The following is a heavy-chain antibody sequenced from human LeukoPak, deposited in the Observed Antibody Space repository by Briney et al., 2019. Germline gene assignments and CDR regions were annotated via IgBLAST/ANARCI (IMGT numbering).Heavy chain of an antibody. V-gene: IGHV4-34*01. Sequence: SETLSLTCAVYGGTFRGYYWSWIRQPPGKGLEWIGEMNHSGSTNYNLSLKSRVTISVDMSKDQFSLKLSSVTAADTAVYYCARGHLDYWGQGTLVTVSS. CDR3: ARGHLDY. CDR2: MNHSGST. J-gene: IGHJ4*02. CDR1: GGTFRGYY.